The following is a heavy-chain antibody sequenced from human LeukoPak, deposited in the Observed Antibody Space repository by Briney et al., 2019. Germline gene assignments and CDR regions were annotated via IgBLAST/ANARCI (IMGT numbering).Heavy chain of an antibody. CDR3: AKDLGGDPYYYMDV. CDR1: GFTFSSYG. D-gene: IGHD2-21*02. CDR2: IWYGGSNK. Sequence: PGGSLRLSCAASGFTFSSYGMHWVRQAPGKGLEWVAVIWYGGSNKYYADSVKGRFTISRDNSKNTLYLQMNSLRAEDTAVYYCAKDLGGDPYYYMDVWGKGTTVTVSS. V-gene: IGHV3-30*02. J-gene: IGHJ6*03.